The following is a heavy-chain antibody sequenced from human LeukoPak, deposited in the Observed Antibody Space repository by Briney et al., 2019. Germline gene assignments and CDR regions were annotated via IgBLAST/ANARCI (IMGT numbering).Heavy chain of an antibody. J-gene: IGHJ6*02. D-gene: IGHD3-3*01. CDR3: ARDRRYDFWSGYYNYKYCYYGMDV. CDR2: ISTYNGNT. Sequence: ASVKVSCKASGYTFTSYGISWVRQAPGQGLEWMGWISTYNGNTNYAHKFQGRVTLTTDTSTSTASMELRSLRSDDTAVYYCARDRRYDFWSGYYNYKYCYYGMDVWGQGTTVTVSS. CDR1: GYTFTSYG. V-gene: IGHV1-18*01.